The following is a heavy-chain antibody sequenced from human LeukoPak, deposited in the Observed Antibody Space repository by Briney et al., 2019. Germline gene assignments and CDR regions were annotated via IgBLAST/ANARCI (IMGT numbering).Heavy chain of an antibody. D-gene: IGHD1-1*01. CDR1: GGSFSGYY. J-gene: IGHJ6*02. Sequence: SETLSLTCAVYGGSFSGYYWGWIRQPPGKGLEWIGSIYYSGSTYYNPSLKSRVTISVDTSKNQFSLKLSSVTAADTAVYYCARLQYNTIYYYGMDVWGQGTTVTVSS. CDR3: ARLQYNTIYYYGMDV. V-gene: IGHV4-39*01. CDR2: IYYSGST.